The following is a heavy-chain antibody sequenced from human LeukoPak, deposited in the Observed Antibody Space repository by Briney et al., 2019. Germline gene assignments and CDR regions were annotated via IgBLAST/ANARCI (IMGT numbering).Heavy chain of an antibody. V-gene: IGHV1-8*01. D-gene: IGHD2-2*01. CDR2: MNPNSGNT. CDR1: GYTFTSYD. Sequence: GASVKVSCKASGYTFTSYDINWVRQASGQGLEWMGWMNPNSGNTGYAQKFQSRVTMTRDTSISTAYMELSSLRSEDTAVYYCARRVGRPDVFGIWGQGTMVTVSS. CDR3: ARRVGRPDVFGI. J-gene: IGHJ3*02.